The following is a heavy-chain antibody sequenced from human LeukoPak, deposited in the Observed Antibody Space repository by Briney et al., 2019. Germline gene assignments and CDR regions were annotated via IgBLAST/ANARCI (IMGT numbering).Heavy chain of an antibody. D-gene: IGHD2-2*01. Sequence: SETLSLTCTVSGGSISGSSYYWGWIRQPPGKGLEWIGSIYYSGSTYYNPSLKSRVTISVDTSKNQFSLKLSSVTAADTAVYYCARGQGYCSSTSCYGPFDYWGQGTLVTVSS. V-gene: IGHV4-39*07. CDR2: IYYSGST. CDR1: GGSISGSSYY. CDR3: ARGQGYCSSTSCYGPFDY. J-gene: IGHJ4*02.